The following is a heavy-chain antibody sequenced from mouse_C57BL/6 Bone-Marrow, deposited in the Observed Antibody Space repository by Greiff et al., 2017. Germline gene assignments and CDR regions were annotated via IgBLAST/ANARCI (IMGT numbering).Heavy chain of an antibody. CDR2: ISDGGSYT. CDR1: GFTFSSYA. CDR3: ASEDYGSSQFAY. J-gene: IGHJ3*01. V-gene: IGHV5-4*03. D-gene: IGHD1-1*01. Sequence: DVKLVESGGGLVKPGGSLKLSCAASGFTFSSYAMSWVRQTPEKRLEWVATISDGGSYTYYPDNVKGRFTISRDNAKNNLYLQMSHLKSEDTAMYYCASEDYGSSQFAYWGQGTLVTVSA.